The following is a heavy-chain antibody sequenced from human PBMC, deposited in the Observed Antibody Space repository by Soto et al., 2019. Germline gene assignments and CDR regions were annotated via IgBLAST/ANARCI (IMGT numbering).Heavy chain of an antibody. V-gene: IGHV4-39*01. J-gene: IGHJ4*02. D-gene: IGHD3-3*01. CDR1: GGSITDSNYY. Sequence: PSETLSLTCSVSGGSITDSNYYWAWVRQPPGKGLESIGSIYYSGNTYCNPSLKSRVTISVDTSKNQFSLKLTSVSAADTAMYYCARRVDFWSGYYDFWGQGHLVTVSS. CDR3: ARRVDFWSGYYDF. CDR2: IYYSGNT.